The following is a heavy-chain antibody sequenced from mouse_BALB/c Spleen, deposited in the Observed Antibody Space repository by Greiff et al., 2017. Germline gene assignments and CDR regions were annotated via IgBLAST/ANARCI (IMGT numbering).Heavy chain of an antibody. CDR3: ARHPDGKGDAMDY. J-gene: IGHJ4*01. V-gene: IGHV5-12-2*01. Sequence: EVKLVESGGGLVQPGGSLKLSCAASGFTFSSYTMSWVRQTPEKRLEWVAYISNGGGSTYYPDTVKGRFTISRDNAKNTLYLQMSSLKSEDTAMYYCARHPDGKGDAMDYWGQGTSVTVSS. D-gene: IGHD2-1*01. CDR2: ISNGGGST. CDR1: GFTFSSYT.